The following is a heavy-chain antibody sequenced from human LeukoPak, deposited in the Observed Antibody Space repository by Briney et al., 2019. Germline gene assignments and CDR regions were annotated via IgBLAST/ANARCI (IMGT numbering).Heavy chain of an antibody. D-gene: IGHD3-10*01. CDR3: ARVRYNMVRGAIFDY. CDR2: ISAYNGNT. Sequence: ASVKVSCKASGYTFTSYGIIWVRQAPGQGLEWMGWISAYNGNTNYAQKLQGRVTMTTDTSTSTAYMELRSLRSDDTAVYYCARVRYNMVRGAIFDYWGQGTLVTVSS. V-gene: IGHV1-18*01. CDR1: GYTFTSYG. J-gene: IGHJ4*02.